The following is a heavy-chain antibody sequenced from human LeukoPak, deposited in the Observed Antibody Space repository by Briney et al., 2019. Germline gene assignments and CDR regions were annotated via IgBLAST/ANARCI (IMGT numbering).Heavy chain of an antibody. CDR1: GFTFSSYG. CDR2: IWYDGSNK. J-gene: IGHJ6*03. CDR3: ARAELYYYYMDV. D-gene: IGHD1-26*01. V-gene: IGHV3-33*01. Sequence: PGGSLRLSCAASGFTFSSYGMHWVRQAPGKGLEWVAVIWYDGSNKYYADSVKGRFTISRDNAKNTLYLQMNSLRAEDTAVYYCARAELYYYYMDVWGQGTLVTVSS.